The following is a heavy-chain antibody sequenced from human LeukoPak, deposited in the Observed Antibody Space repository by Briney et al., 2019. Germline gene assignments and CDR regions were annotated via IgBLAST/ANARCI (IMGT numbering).Heavy chain of an antibody. V-gene: IGHV3-74*01. J-gene: IGHJ5*01. CDR3: TRAITYFYGSVTYDWFDY. D-gene: IGHD3-10*01. CDR2: IKSDGST. Sequence: PGGSLRLSCAASGFTFSSYWMRWVRQTPGKGLMWVARIKSDGSTIYADSVQGRFTISRDNAKNTVYLQMNSLRVDDTAIYYCTRAITYFYGSVTYDWFDYWGQGTLVTVSS. CDR1: GFTFSSYW.